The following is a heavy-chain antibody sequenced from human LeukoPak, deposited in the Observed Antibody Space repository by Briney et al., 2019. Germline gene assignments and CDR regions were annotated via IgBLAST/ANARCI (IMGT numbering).Heavy chain of an antibody. V-gene: IGHV4-30-4*02. CDR2: IYNSGST. CDR1: GDSMTSVDDY. J-gene: IGHJ6*02. Sequence: SETLSLTCTVSGDSMTSVDDYWSWIRQPPGKGLEWIGHIYNSGSTYDNPSLKSRVTISVDTSKNQFSLKLSSVTAADTAVYYCARDFTAGYCSGGSCYRTADYYYGMDVWGQGTTVTVSS. D-gene: IGHD2-15*01. CDR3: ARDFTAGYCSGGSCYRTADYYYGMDV.